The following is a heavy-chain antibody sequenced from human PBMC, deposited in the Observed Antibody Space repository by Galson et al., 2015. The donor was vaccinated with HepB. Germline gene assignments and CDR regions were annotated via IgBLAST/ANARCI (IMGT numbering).Heavy chain of an antibody. CDR1: GFTFNDYA. CDR2: ISPDGSYR. CDR3: AKDVYSWGAVGTIDY. V-gene: IGHV3-30*18. D-gene: IGHD6-13*01. J-gene: IGHJ4*02. Sequence: SLRLSCAASGFTFNDYAMHWVRQAPGKGPEWLAAISPDGSYRPYADSVKGRFTISRDNSDNTLSLQMNSLRPEDTAIYYCAKDVYSWGAVGTIDYWGRGTLVTVSS.